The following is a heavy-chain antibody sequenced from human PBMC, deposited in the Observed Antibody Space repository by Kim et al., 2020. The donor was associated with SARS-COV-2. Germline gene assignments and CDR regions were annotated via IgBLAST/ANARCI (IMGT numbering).Heavy chain of an antibody. CDR1: GFTFSSYD. Sequence: GGSLRLSCAASGFTFSSYDMHWVRQATGKGLEWVSTIGTAGDTYYPGSVKGRFTISRENAKNSFYLQMNSLRAGDTAVYYCARAVSGSYFPAYYYYGMDVWGQGTTVTVSS. CDR2: IGTAGDT. D-gene: IGHD1-26*01. CDR3: ARAVSGSYFPAYYYYGMDV. V-gene: IGHV3-13*04. J-gene: IGHJ6*02.